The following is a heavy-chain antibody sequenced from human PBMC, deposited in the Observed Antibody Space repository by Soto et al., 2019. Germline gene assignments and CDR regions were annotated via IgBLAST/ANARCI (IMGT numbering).Heavy chain of an antibody. CDR2: IIPIFGTA. CDR3: ARDLRTYYYDSSGYWP. CDR1: GGTFSSYS. D-gene: IGHD3-22*01. V-gene: IGHV1-69*13. J-gene: IGHJ4*02. Sequence: ASVKVSCKASGGTFSSYSISWVRQAPGQGLEWMGGIIPIFGTANYAQKFQGRVTITADESTSTAYMELSSLRSEDTAVYYCARDLRTYYYDSSGYWPWGQGTLVTVSS.